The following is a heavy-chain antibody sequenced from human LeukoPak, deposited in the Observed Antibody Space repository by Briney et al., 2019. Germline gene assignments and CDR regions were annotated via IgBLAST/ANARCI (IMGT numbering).Heavy chain of an antibody. CDR1: GFTFSNYW. CDR2: MNQDGSGK. V-gene: IGHV3-7*01. J-gene: IGHJ4*02. Sequence: GGSLRLSCAASGFTFSNYWMTWVRQAPGKGLEWVANMNQDGSGKYYVDSLKGRFTISRDNAKNSLYLQMNSLRAEDTAVYYCARDVDYANPRHDYWGQGTLVTVSS. D-gene: IGHD4/OR15-4a*01. CDR3: ARDVDYANPRHDY.